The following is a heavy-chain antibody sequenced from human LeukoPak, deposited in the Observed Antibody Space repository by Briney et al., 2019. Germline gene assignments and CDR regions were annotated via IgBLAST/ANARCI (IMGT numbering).Heavy chain of an antibody. J-gene: IGHJ3*02. CDR2: IVVGSGNT. V-gene: IGHV1-58*02. D-gene: IGHD1-26*01. Sequence: ASVQVSCKASGFTFTSSAMQWVRQARGQRLEWIGWIVVGSGNTNYAQKFQERVTVTRDMSTSTAYMELSSLRSEDTAVYYCAAAQWEPDLWDAFDIWGQGTMVTVSS. CDR1: GFTFTSSA. CDR3: AAAQWEPDLWDAFDI.